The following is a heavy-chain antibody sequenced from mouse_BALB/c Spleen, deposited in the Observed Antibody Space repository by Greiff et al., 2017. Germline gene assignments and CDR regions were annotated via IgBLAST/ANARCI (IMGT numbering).Heavy chain of an antibody. D-gene: IGHD1-1*01. J-gene: IGHJ2*01. V-gene: IGHV5-6-3*01. CDR3: ARETGSLFDY. Sequence: EVKLVESGGGLVQPGGSLKLSCAASGFTFSSYGMSWVRQTPDKRLELVATINSNGGSTYYPDSVKGRFTISRDNAKNTLYLQMSSLKSEDTAMYYCARETGSLFDYWGQGTTLTVSS. CDR1: GFTFSSYG. CDR2: INSNGGST.